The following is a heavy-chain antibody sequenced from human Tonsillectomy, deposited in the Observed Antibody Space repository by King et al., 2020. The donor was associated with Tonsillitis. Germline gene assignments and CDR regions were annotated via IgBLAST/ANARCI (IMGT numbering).Heavy chain of an antibody. V-gene: IGHV3-30*18. CDR3: AKDGIGLADWYCDL. CDR1: GFMFSNNG. CDR2: IAYDASYE. Sequence: VQLVQSGGGVVQPGRSLRLSCAASGFMFSNNGMHWVRQAPGKGLEWVALIAYDASYENYADSVKGRFTISRDNSKNTLYLEMNSLRVEDTAVYYCAKDGIGLADWYCDLWGSGTLVT. D-gene: IGHD3-3*02. J-gene: IGHJ2*01.